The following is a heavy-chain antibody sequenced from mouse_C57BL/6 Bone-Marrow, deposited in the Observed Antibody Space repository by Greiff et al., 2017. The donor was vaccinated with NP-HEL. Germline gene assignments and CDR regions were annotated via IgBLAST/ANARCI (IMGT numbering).Heavy chain of an antibody. D-gene: IGHD5-1*01. CDR3: ANLYY. CDR2: IYPSSGNT. CDR1: GYTLARWG. J-gene: IGHJ2*01. Sequence: VQLQQSGAELARPGASVKMFCKAFGYTLARWGDRLVGGSTGQCLEWIGEIYPSSGNTYYNEKFKGKATLTADKSSSTAYMELRSLTSEDSAVYFCANLYYWGHGTTLTVSS. V-gene: IGHV1-81*01.